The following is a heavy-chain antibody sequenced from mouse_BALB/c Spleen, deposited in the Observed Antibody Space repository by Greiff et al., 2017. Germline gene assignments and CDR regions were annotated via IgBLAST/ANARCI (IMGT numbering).Heavy chain of an antibody. Sequence: VTLKESGAELVRSGASVKLSCTASGFNIKDYYMHWVKQRPEQGLEWIGWIDPENGDTEYAPKFQGKATMTADTSSNTAYLQLSSLTSEDTAVYYCLITTGVAYWGQGTLVTVSA. V-gene: IGHV14-4*02. J-gene: IGHJ3*01. CDR2: IDPENGDT. CDR1: GFNIKDYY. D-gene: IGHD1-1*01. CDR3: LITTGVAY.